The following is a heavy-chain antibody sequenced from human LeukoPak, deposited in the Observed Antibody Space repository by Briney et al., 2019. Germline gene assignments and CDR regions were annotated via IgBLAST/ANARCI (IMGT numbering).Heavy chain of an antibody. CDR2: ISYDGSNK. CDR3: AARWGYNGFDI. D-gene: IGHD5-18*01. J-gene: IGHJ3*02. V-gene: IGHV3-30*03. Sequence: GGSLRLSCAASVFTFSSYGMHCVREAPGRGLEWVAVISYDGSNKYYADSVKGRFTISRDKSKNTLYLQMNSLRAEDTALFYCAARWGYNGFDIWGQGTMVAVSS. CDR1: VFTFSSYG.